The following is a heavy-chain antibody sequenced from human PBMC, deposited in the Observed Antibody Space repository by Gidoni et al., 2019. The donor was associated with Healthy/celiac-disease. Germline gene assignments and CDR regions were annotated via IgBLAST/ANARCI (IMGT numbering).Heavy chain of an antibody. D-gene: IGHD4-4*01. CDR3: ARATRPYSNYYYGMDV. CDR1: GFTFSSDA. V-gene: IGHV3-30-3*01. Sequence: QVQLVESGGGVVEPGRSLRLSWAASGFTFSSDAMHWVRQAPGKGLEWVAVISYDGSNKYYADSVKGRFTISRDNSKNTLYLQMNSLRAEDTAVYYCARATRPYSNYYYGMDVWGKGTTVTVSS. CDR2: ISYDGSNK. J-gene: IGHJ6*04.